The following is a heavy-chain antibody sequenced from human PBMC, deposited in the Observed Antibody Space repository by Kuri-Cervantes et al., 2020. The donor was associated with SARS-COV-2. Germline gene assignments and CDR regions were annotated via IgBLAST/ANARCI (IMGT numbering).Heavy chain of an antibody. CDR2: IYYSGST. V-gene: IGHV4-59*08. Sequence: PETLCLNSTVSGGSISSYYWGWIRQPPGKGLEWIGYIYYSGSTNYNPSLKCRVTISVDTSKNQFSLKLSSVTAADTAVYYCASPKGTRGYDAFDIWGQGTMVTVSS. CDR3: ASPKGTRGYDAFDI. CDR1: GGSISSYY. J-gene: IGHJ3*02. D-gene: IGHD3-10*01.